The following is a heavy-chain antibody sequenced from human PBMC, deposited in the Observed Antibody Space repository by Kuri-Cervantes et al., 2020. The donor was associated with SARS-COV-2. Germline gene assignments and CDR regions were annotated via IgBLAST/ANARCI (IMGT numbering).Heavy chain of an antibody. D-gene: IGHD1-26*01. J-gene: IGHJ6*03. CDR1: GFTFSSYA. CDR3: AREGAFDNYYYYYMDV. CDR2: ISYEGSNK. V-gene: IGHV3-30*04. Sequence: GESLKISCAASGFTFSSYAMHWVRQAPGKGLEWVAVISYEGSNKYYADSVKGRFTISRDNSKNTLYLQMNSLRAEDTAVYYCAREGAFDNYYYYYMDVWGKGTTVTVSS.